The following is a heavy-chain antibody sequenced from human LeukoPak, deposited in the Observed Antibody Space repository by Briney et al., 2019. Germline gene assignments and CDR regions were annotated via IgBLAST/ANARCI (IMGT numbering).Heavy chain of an antibody. Sequence: GGSLRLSCVVSGFTFSSYTIHWVRQAPGKGLDWVAFISYDGSSKYYADSVKGRFTISRDNSKNTLYLQMNSLRPEDTAVYCCATDGGYCSSTSCYRGDYFDYWGQGTLVTVSS. CDR1: GFTFSSYT. CDR3: ATDGGYCSSTSCYRGDYFDY. D-gene: IGHD2-2*02. J-gene: IGHJ4*02. CDR2: ISYDGSSK. V-gene: IGHV3-30-3*01.